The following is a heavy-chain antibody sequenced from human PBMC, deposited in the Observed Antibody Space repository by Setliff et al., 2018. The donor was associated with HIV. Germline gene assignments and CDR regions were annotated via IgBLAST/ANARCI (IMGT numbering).Heavy chain of an antibody. J-gene: IGHJ5*01. D-gene: IGHD1-7*01. Sequence: SETLSLTCAVYGGSFIDYYWSWIRQPPGKGLEWIGEINHSGSTNYNPSLKRRVTISVDTSKNQFSLKLNSVTAVDTAVYYCARVRLELRQYWFDSWGQVSPVTVSS. V-gene: IGHV4-34*01. CDR3: ARVRLELRQYWFDS. CDR1: GGSFIDYY. CDR2: INHSGST.